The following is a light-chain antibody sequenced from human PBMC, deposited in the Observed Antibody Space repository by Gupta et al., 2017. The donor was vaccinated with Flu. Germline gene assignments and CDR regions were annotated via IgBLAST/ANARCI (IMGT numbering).Light chain of an antibody. V-gene: IGKV1-39*01. CDR3: QQEGT. CDR2: AAS. J-gene: IGKJ4*01. Sequence: GDRVTITCRASQSISSHLNWYQQKSGKAPKLLIYAASSLQSGVPSRFSGSGSGTDFTLTISSLQPEDFATYYCQQEGTCGGGTKVRIK. CDR1: QSISSH.